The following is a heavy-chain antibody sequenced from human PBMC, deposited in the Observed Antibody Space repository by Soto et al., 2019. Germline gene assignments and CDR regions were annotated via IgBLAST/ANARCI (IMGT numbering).Heavy chain of an antibody. CDR1: GFTFSDFA. CDR3: AAPRDEYGSGVSWFTYGMDI. CDR2: LDGAGGST. J-gene: IGHJ6*02. V-gene: IGHV3-23*01. D-gene: IGHD3-10*01. Sequence: VGSLRLSCLASGFTFSDFAMTWVRHVPGRGLEWVASLDGAGGSTYYAESVRGRLSISRDNSQNTLFLQMKRLTVDDTAIYYCAAPRDEYGSGVSWFTYGMDIWGQGTTVTVSS.